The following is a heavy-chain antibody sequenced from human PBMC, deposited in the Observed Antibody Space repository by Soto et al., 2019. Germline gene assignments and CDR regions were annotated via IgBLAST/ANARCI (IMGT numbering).Heavy chain of an antibody. Sequence: SGPTLVNPTQTLTLTCTFSGFSLSTSGMCVSWIRQPPGKALEWLALIDWHDDKYYSTSLKTRLTISKDTSKNQVFLTLTNMDPVDTATYYCARIQVGRYFDWQIQVGVFDIWGQGTMDTVSS. CDR2: IDWHDDK. D-gene: IGHD3-9*01. CDR1: GFSLSTSGMC. J-gene: IGHJ3*02. CDR3: ARIQVGRYFDWQIQVGVFDI. V-gene: IGHV2-70*01.